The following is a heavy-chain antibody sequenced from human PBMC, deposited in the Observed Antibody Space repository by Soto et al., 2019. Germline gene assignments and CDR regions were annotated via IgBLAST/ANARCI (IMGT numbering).Heavy chain of an antibody. Sequence: GGSLRLSCAASGFTFSTYAMGWVRQAPGKGLEWVSALTDSGGSTYYADSVKGRFTISRDNSRNTLFLQMNSLRAEDTAVYYCAKKSSGNSYFYFDYWAQGALVLGSS. J-gene: IGHJ4*02. CDR1: GFTFSTYA. CDR2: LTDSGGST. CDR3: AKKSSGNSYFYFDY. V-gene: IGHV3-23*01. D-gene: IGHD2-21*02.